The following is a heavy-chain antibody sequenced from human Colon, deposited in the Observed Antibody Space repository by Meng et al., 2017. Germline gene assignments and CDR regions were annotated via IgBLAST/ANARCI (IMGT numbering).Heavy chain of an antibody. CDR2: ISAYNGNT. CDR3: ARGSYYYVSSGYFKEFRDDFDY. Sequence: ASVKVSCKASGYTFTSYGISWVRQAPGQGLEWMGWISAYNGNTNYAQKFQGRVTMTTDKSTSTAYMELRSLRSDDTAVYYCARGSYYYVSSGYFKEFRDDFDYWGQGTLVTVSS. J-gene: IGHJ4*02. D-gene: IGHD3-22*01. V-gene: IGHV1-18*01. CDR1: GYTFTSYG.